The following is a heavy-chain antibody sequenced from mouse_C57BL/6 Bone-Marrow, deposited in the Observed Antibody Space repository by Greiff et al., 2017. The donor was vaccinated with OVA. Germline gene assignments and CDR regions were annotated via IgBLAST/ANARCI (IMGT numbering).Heavy chain of an antibody. Sequence: VQGVESGAELVKPGASVKMSCKASGYTFTTYPIEWMKQNHGKSLAWIGNFHPYNDDTKYNEKFKGKATLTVEKSSSTVYLELSRLTSDDSAVYYCARGDMGYDGFFAYWGQGTLVTVSA. D-gene: IGHD2-3*01. V-gene: IGHV1-47*01. CDR2: FHPYNDDT. CDR1: GYTFTTYP. J-gene: IGHJ3*01. CDR3: ARGDMGYDGFFAY.